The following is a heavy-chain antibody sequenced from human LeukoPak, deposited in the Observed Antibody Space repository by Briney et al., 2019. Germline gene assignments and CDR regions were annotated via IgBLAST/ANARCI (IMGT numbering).Heavy chain of an antibody. Sequence: PGGSLRLSRAASGFTFSSYAMHWVRQAPGKGLEWVAVISYDGSNKYYADSVKGRFTISRDNSKNTLYLQMNSLRAEDTAVYYCAREWGVTTSPYFDYWGQGTLVTVSS. J-gene: IGHJ4*02. V-gene: IGHV3-30*04. CDR1: GFTFSSYA. D-gene: IGHD4-17*01. CDR3: AREWGVTTSPYFDY. CDR2: ISYDGSNK.